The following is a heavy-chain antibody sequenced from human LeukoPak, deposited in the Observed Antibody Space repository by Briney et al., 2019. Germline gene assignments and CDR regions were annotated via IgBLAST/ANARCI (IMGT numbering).Heavy chain of an antibody. V-gene: IGHV3-30-3*01. CDR1: GFTFSSYA. J-gene: IGHJ4*02. CDR2: ISYDGSNK. Sequence: GGSLRLSCAASGFTFSSYALPWVRQAPGKGLEWVAVISYDGSNKYYADSVKGRFTISRDNSKNTLYLQMNSLRTEDTAVYYCARDWATVTTSGYWGQGTLVTVSS. D-gene: IGHD4-17*01. CDR3: ARDWATVTTSGY.